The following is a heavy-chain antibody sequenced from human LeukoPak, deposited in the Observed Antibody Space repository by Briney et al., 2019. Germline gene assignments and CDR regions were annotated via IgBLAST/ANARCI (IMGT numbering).Heavy chain of an antibody. Sequence: GGSLRLSCAASGFTFSSYAMHWVRQAPGKGREWVAAISNDENNKYYADSVKGRFAISRDNSKNTLYLQMNSLRPEDTAVYYCAKEANYYDSSGYPGKEGVYYFDYWGQGTLVTVSS. J-gene: IGHJ4*02. CDR2: ISNDENNK. D-gene: IGHD3-22*01. CDR1: GFTFSSYA. CDR3: AKEANYYDSSGYPGKEGVYYFDY. V-gene: IGHV3-30*09.